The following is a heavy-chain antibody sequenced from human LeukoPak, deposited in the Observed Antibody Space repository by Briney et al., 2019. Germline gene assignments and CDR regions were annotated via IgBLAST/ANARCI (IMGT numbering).Heavy chain of an antibody. CDR2: ISYDGSNK. Sequence: GGSLRLSCAASGFTFSSYGMHWVRQAPGKGLEWVAVISYDGSNKYYVDSVKGRFTISRDNSKNTLYLQMNSLRAEDTAVYYCAKDLRYYDYVWGSPNDDYWGQGTLVTVSS. V-gene: IGHV3-30*18. CDR1: GFTFSSYG. J-gene: IGHJ4*02. CDR3: AKDLRYYDYVWGSPNDDY. D-gene: IGHD3-16*01.